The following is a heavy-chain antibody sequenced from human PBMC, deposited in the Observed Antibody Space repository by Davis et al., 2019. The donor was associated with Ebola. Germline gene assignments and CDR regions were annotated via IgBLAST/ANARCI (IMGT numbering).Heavy chain of an antibody. J-gene: IGHJ6*02. CDR2: IWTDGKTA. CDR3: VRGDAYSSSYYYHYGMDV. CDR1: GFTFANYG. Sequence: GGSLRLSCEASGFTFANYGMHWIRQSPGKGLEWMAVIWTDGKTATYADSVKGRLSISRDNSTNTLPLQMNSLRGEYSAIYYCVRGDAYSSSYYYHYGMDVWGQGTTVTVSS. V-gene: IGHV3-33*08. D-gene: IGHD6-19*01.